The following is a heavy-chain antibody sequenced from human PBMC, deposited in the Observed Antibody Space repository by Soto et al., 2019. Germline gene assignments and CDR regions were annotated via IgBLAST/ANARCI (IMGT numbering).Heavy chain of an antibody. CDR1: GFTFSSYA. V-gene: IGHV3-23*01. Sequence: EVQLLESGGGLVQPGGSLRLSCAASGFTFSSYAMSWVRQPPGRGLEWVSAISGSSGSTYYADSVKGRFTISRDNSKSTLYLHMNSLRAEDTAVYYCAKLDGDYASDYGGQGTLVTVSS. CDR3: AKLDGDYASDY. D-gene: IGHD4-17*01. CDR2: ISGSSGST. J-gene: IGHJ4*02.